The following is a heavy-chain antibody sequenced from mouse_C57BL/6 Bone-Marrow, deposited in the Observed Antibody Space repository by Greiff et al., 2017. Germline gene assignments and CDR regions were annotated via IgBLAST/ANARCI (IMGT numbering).Heavy chain of an antibody. D-gene: IGHD1-2*01. Sequence: EVQLQESGAELVRPGASVKLSCTASGFNIKDDYMHWVKQRPEQGLEWIGWIDPENGDTEYASKFQGKATITADTSSNTAYLQLSSLTSEDTAVYYCTRYYGDYYAMDYWGQGTSVTVSS. CDR2: IDPENGDT. CDR3: TRYYGDYYAMDY. V-gene: IGHV14-4*01. J-gene: IGHJ4*01. CDR1: GFNIKDDY.